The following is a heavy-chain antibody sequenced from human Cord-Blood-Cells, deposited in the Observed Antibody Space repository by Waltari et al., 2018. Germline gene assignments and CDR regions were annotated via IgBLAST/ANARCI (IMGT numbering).Heavy chain of an antibody. CDR3: AREWAAAGTGAFDI. CDR1: GGTFSSYA. CDR2: IIPIPGIA. Sequence: QVQLVQSGAEVKKPGSSVKVSCKASGGTFSSYAISWVRQAPGKGLEWMGGIIPIPGIANYAQKFQGRVTITADESTSTADMELSSLRSEDTAVYYCAREWAAAGTGAFDIWGQGTMVTVSS. V-gene: IGHV1-69*04. J-gene: IGHJ3*02. D-gene: IGHD6-13*01.